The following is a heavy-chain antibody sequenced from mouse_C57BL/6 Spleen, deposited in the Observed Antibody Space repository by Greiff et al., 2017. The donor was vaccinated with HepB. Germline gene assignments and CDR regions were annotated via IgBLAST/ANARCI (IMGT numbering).Heavy chain of an antibody. V-gene: IGHV5-16*01. CDR2: INYDGSST. Sequence: EVNVVESEGGLVQPGSSMKLSCTASGFTFSDYYMAWVRQVPEKGLEWVANINYDGSSTYYLDSLKSRFIISRDNAKNILYLQMSSLKSEDTATYYCARELWDAMDYWGQGTSVTVSS. J-gene: IGHJ4*01. CDR1: GFTFSDYY. CDR3: ARELWDAMDY. D-gene: IGHD1-1*02.